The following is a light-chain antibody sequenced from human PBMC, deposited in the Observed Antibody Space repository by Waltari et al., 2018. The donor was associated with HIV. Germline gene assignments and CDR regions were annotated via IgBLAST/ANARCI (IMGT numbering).Light chain of an antibody. CDR2: GNN. V-gene: IGLV1-47*01. Sequence: QSVLTLPPSASGTPGQRVPVSCSGARSNIGSNSVHWYQKLPGTAPKLLMYGNNERPSGVPDRFSGSKSATSASLAISGLRSEDEAEYYCASWDDSLGGVVFGGGTQLTVL. CDR3: ASWDDSLGGVV. CDR1: RSNIGSNS. J-gene: IGLJ2*01.